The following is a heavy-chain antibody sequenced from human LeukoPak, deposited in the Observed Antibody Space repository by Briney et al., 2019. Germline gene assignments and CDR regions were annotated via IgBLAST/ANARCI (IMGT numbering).Heavy chain of an antibody. D-gene: IGHD6-6*01. V-gene: IGHV1-69*05. CDR3: ARGIAARPDY. CDR1: GGTFSSYA. J-gene: IGHJ4*02. Sequence: ASVKVTCKASGGTFSSYAISWVRQAPGQGLEWMGRIIPIFGTANYAQKFQGRVTITTDESTSTAYMELSSLRSEDTAVYYCARGIAARPDYWGQGTLVTVSS. CDR2: IIPIFGTA.